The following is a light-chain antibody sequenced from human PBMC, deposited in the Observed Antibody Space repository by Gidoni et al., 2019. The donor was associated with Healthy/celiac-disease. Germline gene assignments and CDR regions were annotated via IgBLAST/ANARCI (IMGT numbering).Light chain of an antibody. J-gene: IGKJ5*01. CDR2: AAS. V-gene: IGKV1-39*01. Sequence: DIQMTQSPCSLSASVGDRVTITCRASQSISRYLNWYQQKPGKTPKLLIYAASSLQSGVPSRFTGSGSGTDFTLTISSLQPEDFATYYCQPSYSTLIIFGQGTRLEIK. CDR3: QPSYSTLII. CDR1: QSISRY.